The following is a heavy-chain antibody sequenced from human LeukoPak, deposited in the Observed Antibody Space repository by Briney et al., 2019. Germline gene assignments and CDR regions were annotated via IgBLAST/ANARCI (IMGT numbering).Heavy chain of an antibody. CDR1: GGSISSYY. CDR3: ASRKLGNDY. V-gene: IGHV4-59*01. D-gene: IGHD7-27*01. J-gene: IGHJ4*02. Sequence: SETLSLTCTVSGGSISSYYWSWIRQSPGKGLEWIGYIYSSGSTKYNPSLTGRLTISIETSKNQFSLRLTSVTAANTAMYYCASRKLGNDYWGQGTLVTVSS. CDR2: IYSSGST.